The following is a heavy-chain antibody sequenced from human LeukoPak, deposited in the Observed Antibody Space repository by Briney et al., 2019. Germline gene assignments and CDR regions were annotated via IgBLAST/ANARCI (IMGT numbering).Heavy chain of an antibody. V-gene: IGHV3-11*04. CDR2: ISTSGSNI. J-gene: IGHJ4*02. D-gene: IGHD3-10*01. CDR1: GFTFSDYY. CDR3: ARAYGSGSYWFDY. Sequence: GESLRLSCAASGFTFSDYYMSWIRQAPGKGLEWISYISTSGSNIHYADSVKGRFTISRDNAESSVYLQMNRLRDEDTAIYYCARAYGSGSYWFDYWGQGTLVTVSS.